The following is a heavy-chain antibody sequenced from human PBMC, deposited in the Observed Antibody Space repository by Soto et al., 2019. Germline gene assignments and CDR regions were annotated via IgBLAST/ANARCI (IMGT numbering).Heavy chain of an antibody. CDR3: ARVGKLELQGGAFDI. CDR1: CGSISSYY. V-gene: IGHV4-4*07. D-gene: IGHD1-7*01. CDR2: IYTSGST. J-gene: IGHJ3*02. Sequence: SETLSLTCTVSCGSISSYYWSWIRQPAGKGLEWIGRIYTSGSTNYNPSLKSRVTMSVDTSKNQFSLKLSSVTAADTAVYYCARVGKLELQGGAFDIWGQGTMVNVSS.